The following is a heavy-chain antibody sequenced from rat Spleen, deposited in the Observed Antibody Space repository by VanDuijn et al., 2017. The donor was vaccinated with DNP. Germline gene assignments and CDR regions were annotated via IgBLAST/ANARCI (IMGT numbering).Heavy chain of an antibody. CDR3: ARRQTGLFDY. V-gene: IGHV5-25*01. J-gene: IGHJ4*01. D-gene: IGHD5-1*01. CDR1: GFTFSDYY. CDR2: ISASGGST. Sequence: EVQLVESGGNLVQVGRSLKLSCAASGFTFSDYYMSWVRQAPTKGLEWVASISASGGSTSYRDSVKGRFTISRDNAKSTLYLQMNSLRSEDTATYYCARRQTGLFDYWGQGTSVTVSS.